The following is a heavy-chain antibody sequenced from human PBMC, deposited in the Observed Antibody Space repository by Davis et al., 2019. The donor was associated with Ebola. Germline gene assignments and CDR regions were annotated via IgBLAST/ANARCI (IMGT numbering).Heavy chain of an antibody. Sequence: PGGSLRLSCAASGFTFSSYSMNWVRQAPGKGLEWVSSISSSSSYIYYVDSVKGRFTISRDNAKNSLYLQMNSLRAEDTAVYYCARGPPEDVVVVVVAADYWGQGTLVTVSS. CDR3: ARGPPEDVVVVVVAADY. CDR2: ISSSSSYI. V-gene: IGHV3-21*01. CDR1: GFTFSSYS. J-gene: IGHJ4*02. D-gene: IGHD2-15*01.